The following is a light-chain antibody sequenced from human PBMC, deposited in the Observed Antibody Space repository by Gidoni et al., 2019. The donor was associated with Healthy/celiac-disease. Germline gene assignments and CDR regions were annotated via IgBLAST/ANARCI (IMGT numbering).Light chain of an antibody. J-gene: IGLJ1*01. V-gene: IGLV1-51*01. CDR3: GTWDSSLSAYV. CDR2: DNN. Sequence: QSVLTPPPSVSAAPGQKVTISCSGISSNIGNNYVSWYQQLPGTAPKLLISDNNKRPSGIPDRFSGSTSGTSATLGITGLQTGDEADYHCGTWDSSLSAYVFGTGTKVTVL. CDR1: SSNIGNNY.